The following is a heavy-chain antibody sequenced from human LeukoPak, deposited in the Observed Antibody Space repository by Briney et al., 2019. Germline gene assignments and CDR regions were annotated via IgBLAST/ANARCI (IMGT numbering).Heavy chain of an antibody. CDR1: GFAFSGYA. CDR3: VPKGTEGY. J-gene: IGHJ4*02. V-gene: IGHV3-64D*06. Sequence: GGALRLSCSASGFAFSGYAMHLVRQAPGKGLQYVSAISPTGGSTYYADSVKGRFSISRDNSKNTLYLQMSSLRPEDTAVYYCVPKGTEGYWGQGTLVTVSS. CDR2: ISPTGGST.